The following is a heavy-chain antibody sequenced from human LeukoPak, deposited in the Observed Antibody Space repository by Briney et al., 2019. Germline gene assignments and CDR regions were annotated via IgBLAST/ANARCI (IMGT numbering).Heavy chain of an antibody. CDR2: INHIGST. CDR1: GGSFSDYY. D-gene: IGHD3-10*01. V-gene: IGHV4-34*01. CDR3: ARVHPRNYGSGSYTFDY. J-gene: IGHJ4*02. Sequence: SETLSLTCAVYGGSFSDYYWSWIRQPPGKGLEWIGEINHIGSTNYNPSLKSRVTISVDTSKNQFSLKLSSVTAADTAVYYCARVHPRNYGSGSYTFDYWGQGTLVTVSS.